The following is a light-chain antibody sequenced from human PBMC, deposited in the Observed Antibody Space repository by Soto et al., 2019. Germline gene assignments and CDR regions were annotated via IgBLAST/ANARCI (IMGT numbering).Light chain of an antibody. CDR1: LDIRSY. V-gene: IGKV1-9*01. CDR3: QQYESYSPLT. CDR2: KAS. J-gene: IGKJ4*01. Sequence: DIQLTQSPSFLSASVGDRAAITCRASLDIRSYLAWYQQKPGKAPKLLIYKASTLKSGVPSRFSGSGSGTEFTLTIAGLQPEDFATYYCQQYESYSPLTFGGGTKVDIK.